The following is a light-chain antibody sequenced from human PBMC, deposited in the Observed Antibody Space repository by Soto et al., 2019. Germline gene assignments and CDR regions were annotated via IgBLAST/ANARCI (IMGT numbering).Light chain of an antibody. Sequence: DIQLTQSPSFLSASVGDRVSITCRASQGIGTYLNWYHQKPGKAPDLLIYAASSLKSGVPSRFSGSGSGTHFTLTITGLQPADFATYYCQQNYSIPITFGQGTRLEIK. CDR1: QGIGTY. CDR2: AAS. V-gene: IGKV1-39*01. CDR3: QQNYSIPIT. J-gene: IGKJ5*01.